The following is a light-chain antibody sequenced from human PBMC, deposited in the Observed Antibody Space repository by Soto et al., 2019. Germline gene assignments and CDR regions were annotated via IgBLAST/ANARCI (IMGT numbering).Light chain of an antibody. J-gene: IGLJ2*01. CDR1: SSNIGSNN. V-gene: IGLV1-44*01. Sequence: QSVLTQPPSASGIPGQRVTISCSGRSSNIGSNNVNWYQQLQGTAPKLLIYSNNARPSGVPDRFSGSKSGTSASLAISGLKSEDEAEYYCAAWDDSLNGVVFGGGTKLTVL. CDR2: SNN. CDR3: AAWDDSLNGVV.